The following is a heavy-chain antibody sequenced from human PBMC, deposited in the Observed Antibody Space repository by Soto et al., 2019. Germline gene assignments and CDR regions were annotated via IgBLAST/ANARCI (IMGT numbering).Heavy chain of an antibody. Sequence: EVQLLESGGGLVQPGGSLRLSCAASGFTFSSYAMSWVRQAPGKGLEWVSAISGSGGSTYYADSVKGRFTISRDNSKNTLYLQMNSLGAEDTAVYYCAKEASYVIVVARPRYFDYWGQGTLVTVSS. V-gene: IGHV3-23*01. CDR1: GFTFSSYA. D-gene: IGHD3-22*01. CDR3: AKEASYVIVVARPRYFDY. CDR2: ISGSGGST. J-gene: IGHJ4*02.